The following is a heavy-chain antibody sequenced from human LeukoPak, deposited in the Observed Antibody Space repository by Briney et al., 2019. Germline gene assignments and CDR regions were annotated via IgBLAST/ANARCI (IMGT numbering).Heavy chain of an antibody. CDR1: GFTFSSYA. CDR3: AKDSVYSSSSDYYYMDV. V-gene: IGHV3-23*01. D-gene: IGHD6-6*01. Sequence: GGSLRLSCAASGFTFSSYAMSWVRQAPGKGLEWVSAISGSGGSTYYADSVKGRFTISRDNSKNTLYLQMNSLRAEDTAVYYCAKDSVYSSSSDYYYMDVWGKGTTVTVSS. J-gene: IGHJ6*03. CDR2: ISGSGGST.